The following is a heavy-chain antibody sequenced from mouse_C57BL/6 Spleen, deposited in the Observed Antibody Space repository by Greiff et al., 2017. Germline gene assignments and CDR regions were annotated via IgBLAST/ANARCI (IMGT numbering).Heavy chain of an antibody. J-gene: IGHJ4*01. CDR1: GFTFSSYT. CDR3: ARVRDYYAMDY. D-gene: IGHD2-1*01. V-gene: IGHV5-9*01. Sequence: EVQVVESGGGLVKPGGSLKLSCAASGFTFSSYTMSWVRQTPEKRLEWVATISGGGGNTYYPDSVKGRFTISRDNAKNTLYLQMSSLRSEDTALYYCARVRDYYAMDYWGQGTSVTVSS. CDR2: ISGGGGNT.